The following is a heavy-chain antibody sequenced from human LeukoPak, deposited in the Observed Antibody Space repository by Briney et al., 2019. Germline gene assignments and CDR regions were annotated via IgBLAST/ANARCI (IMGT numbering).Heavy chain of an antibody. CDR3: ATDWGGMDCFDP. D-gene: IGHD2-21*01. CDR2: THYGVST. J-gene: IGHJ5*02. Sequence: SETLSLTCTVSGASISSNNFFWGWIRQPPGRGLEWIGTTHYGVSTYYNPSLKSRVSISVDTSKNQFSLELTSVTAADTAVYYCATDWGGMDCFDPWGQGTLVTVSS. V-gene: IGHV4-39*01. CDR1: GASISSNNFF.